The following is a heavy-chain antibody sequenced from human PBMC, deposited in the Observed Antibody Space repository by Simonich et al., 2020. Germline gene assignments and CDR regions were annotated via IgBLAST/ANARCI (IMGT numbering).Heavy chain of an antibody. J-gene: IGHJ6*03. CDR2: ISPNSGGT. Sequence: QVQLVQSGAEVKKPGASVKVSCKASGYTFTGYYMHWVRQAPGQGLEWRGWISPNSGGTNNAQKFQGRVTMTRDTSISTAYMELSRLRSDDTAVYYCARGALTGDYYYMDVWGKGTTVTVSS. CDR1: GYTFTGYY. V-gene: IGHV1-2*02. CDR3: ARGALTGDYYYMDV. D-gene: IGHD7-27*01.